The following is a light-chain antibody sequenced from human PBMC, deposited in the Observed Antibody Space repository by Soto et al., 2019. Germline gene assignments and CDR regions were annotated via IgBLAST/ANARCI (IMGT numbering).Light chain of an antibody. CDR1: SSDIGASNY. Sequence: QSALTQPRSVSGSPGQSVTVSCTGTSSDIGASNYVSWYQQHPGKAPKVIISDVSKRPSGVPDRFSGSKSGNTASLTISQLQPDDEADYYCCAYANTNTPDVFGTGTKLTVL. CDR3: CAYANTNTPDV. CDR2: DVS. J-gene: IGLJ1*01. V-gene: IGLV2-11*01.